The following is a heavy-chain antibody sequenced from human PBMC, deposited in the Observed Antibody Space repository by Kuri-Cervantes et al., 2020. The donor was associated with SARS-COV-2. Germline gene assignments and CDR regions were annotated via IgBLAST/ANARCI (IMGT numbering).Heavy chain of an antibody. CDR3: ARGSSSWDFDY. J-gene: IGHJ4*02. CDR2: IYYSGST. Sequence: SETLSLTCTVSGGSISSYYWSWIRQPPGKGLEWIGYIYYSGSTNYNPFLKSRVTISVDTSKNQFSLKLSSVTAADTAVYYCARGSSSWDFDYWGQGTLVTVSS. V-gene: IGHV4-59*01. CDR1: GGSISSYY. D-gene: IGHD6-13*01.